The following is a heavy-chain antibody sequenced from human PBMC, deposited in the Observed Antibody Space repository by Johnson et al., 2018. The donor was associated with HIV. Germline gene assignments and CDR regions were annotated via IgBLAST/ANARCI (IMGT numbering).Heavy chain of an antibody. Sequence: VQLVESGGGLVQPGGSLRLSCAASGFTFSNYDMHWVRQVTGKGLEWVSAIGTAGDPYYTGSVKRRFSISRENAENSLYLQMNTMRADDTAVYYCSRGRIATTAMRGGAFDMWGQGTMLIVSS. V-gene: IGHV3-13*05. CDR1: GFTFSNYD. CDR3: SRGRIATTAMRGGAFDM. J-gene: IGHJ3*02. CDR2: IGTAGDP. D-gene: IGHD2-2*01.